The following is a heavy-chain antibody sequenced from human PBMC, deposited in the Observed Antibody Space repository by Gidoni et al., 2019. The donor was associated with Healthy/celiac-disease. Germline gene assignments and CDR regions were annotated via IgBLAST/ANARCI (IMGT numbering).Heavy chain of an antibody. D-gene: IGHD3-10*01. CDR3: AGGSGFGEFLGLY. Sequence: QLQLQESGPGLVKPSETLSLTCTVSGGSISSSSYYWGWIRQPPGKGLEWIGSIYYSGSTDYNPSLKSRVTISVDTSKNQFSLKLSSVTAADTAVYYCAGGSGFGEFLGLYWGQGTLVTVSS. V-gene: IGHV4-39*01. CDR1: GGSISSSSYY. J-gene: IGHJ4*02. CDR2: IYYSGST.